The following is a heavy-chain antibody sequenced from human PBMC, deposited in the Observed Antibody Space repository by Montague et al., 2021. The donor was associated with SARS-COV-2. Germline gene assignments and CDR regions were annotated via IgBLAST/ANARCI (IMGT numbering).Heavy chain of an antibody. CDR3: ARGSSGYYTPRPFDY. J-gene: IGHJ4*02. Sequence: CAISGDSVSINSAAWNWIGHSPSLGLEWLVMTYYRSKWYNDYAVSVKSRITINPDTSKNQFSLQLNSVTPEDTAVYYCARGSSGYYTPRPFDYWGQGTLVTVSS. CDR2: TYYRSKWYN. CDR1: GDSVSINSAA. V-gene: IGHV6-1*01. D-gene: IGHD3-22*01.